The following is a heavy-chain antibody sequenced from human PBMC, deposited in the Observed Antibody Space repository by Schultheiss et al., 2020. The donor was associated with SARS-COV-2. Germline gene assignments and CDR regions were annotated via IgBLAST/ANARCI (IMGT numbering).Heavy chain of an antibody. J-gene: IGHJ6*02. Sequence: GGSLRLSCAASGFTFSSYGMHWVRQAPGKGLEWVANIKQAGSEKYYVDSVKGRFTISRDNSKNTLFLQMNSVRADDTAIYFCAKGLAFGYGYDSYTMDVWGQGTPVTVSS. CDR1: GFTFSSYG. D-gene: IGHD3-16*01. CDR2: IKQAGSEK. CDR3: AKGLAFGYGYDSYTMDV. V-gene: IGHV3-7*03.